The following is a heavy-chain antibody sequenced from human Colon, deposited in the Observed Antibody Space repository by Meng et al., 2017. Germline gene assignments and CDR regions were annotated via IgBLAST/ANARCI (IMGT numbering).Heavy chain of an antibody. CDR3: ARRAPLWFGELASFDS. J-gene: IGHJ4*02. D-gene: IGHD3-10*01. CDR1: SGSFSSSNW. CDR2: IYHSGNT. V-gene: IGHV4-4*02. Sequence: VEVTESGPGLVEPSGALLLTCTFSSGSFSSSNWWTWVRQPPGKGLEWIGEIYHSGNTNYNPSLKSRVTISVDKSKNQFSLKLNSVTAADTAVYFCARRAPLWFGELASFDSWGQGTLVTVSS.